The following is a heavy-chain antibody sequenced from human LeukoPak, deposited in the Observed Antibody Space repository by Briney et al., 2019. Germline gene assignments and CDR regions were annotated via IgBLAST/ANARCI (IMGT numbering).Heavy chain of an antibody. CDR3: ARGSNYYDSSGYDPHFDY. CDR2: ITHSGST. V-gene: IGHV4-34*01. CDR1: GGSFSGYY. Sequence: ASETLSLTCAVYGGSFSGYYWNWIRQPPGKGLEWIGEITHSGSTNDNPSLNRRVTISVDTSKNQFSLKLSSVTAADTAVYYCARGSNYYDSSGYDPHFDYWGQGTLVTVSS. J-gene: IGHJ4*02. D-gene: IGHD3-22*01.